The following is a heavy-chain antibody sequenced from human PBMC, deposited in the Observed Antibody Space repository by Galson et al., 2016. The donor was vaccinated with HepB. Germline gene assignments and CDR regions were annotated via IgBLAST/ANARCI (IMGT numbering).Heavy chain of an antibody. CDR1: GYTFTDYY. CDR3: ARGEYGDSFDF. J-gene: IGHJ4*02. D-gene: IGHD3-10*01. CDR2: IDPNRGGT. Sequence: SVKVSCKASGYTFTDYYIHWVRQAPGQGLELMGWIDPNRGGTNYVQKFQAWVTMTRDTSINAAYMELSRLTSDDTAVYYCARGEYGDSFDFWGQGTLVTVSS. V-gene: IGHV1-2*04.